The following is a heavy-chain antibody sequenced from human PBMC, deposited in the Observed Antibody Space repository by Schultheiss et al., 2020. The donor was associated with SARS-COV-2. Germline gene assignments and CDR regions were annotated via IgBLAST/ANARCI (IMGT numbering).Heavy chain of an antibody. CDR2: IYWDDDK. J-gene: IGHJ4*02. Sequence: SGPTLVKPTQTLTLTCTFSGFSLSTSGVGVGWIRQPPGKALEWLALIYWDDDKRYSPSLKSRLTITKDTSKNQVVLTMTNMDPVDTATYYCAHRGGFTWGYCSGGSCYASRGSYFDYWGQGTLVTVSS. V-gene: IGHV2-5*02. D-gene: IGHD2-15*01. CDR1: GFSLSTSGVG. CDR3: AHRGGFTWGYCSGGSCYASRGSYFDY.